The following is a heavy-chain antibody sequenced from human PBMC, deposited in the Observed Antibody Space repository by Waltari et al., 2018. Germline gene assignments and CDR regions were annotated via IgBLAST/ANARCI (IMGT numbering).Heavy chain of an antibody. CDR1: GGSFRGYY. CDR2: INNSGST. J-gene: IGHJ6*02. CDR3: ARGGHSRPLHYSYGMDV. Sequence: QVQLQQWGAGLLKPSETLSLTCAVYGGSFRGYYWSWIRQPPGKGLEWIGEINNSGSTTYNPSLKSRVTISVDTSKNQFSLKLRSVTAADTAVYYCARGGHSRPLHYSYGMDVWGPGTTVTVSS. V-gene: IGHV4-34*01.